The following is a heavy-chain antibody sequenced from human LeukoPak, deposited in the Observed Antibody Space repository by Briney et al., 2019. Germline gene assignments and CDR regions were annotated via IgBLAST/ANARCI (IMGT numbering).Heavy chain of an antibody. CDR1: GCSISSDTYY. J-gene: IGHJ5*02. CDR3: AGTRRYCSGGSCYNWFDP. V-gene: IGHV4-61*02. CDR2: IYASGNT. D-gene: IGHD2-15*01. Sequence: SETLSLTCTVSGCSISSDTYYWRWIRQPAGKGLEWIARIYASGNTNYNASIKSRVTISIDTPNNQFSLRLSSVIASDTAVYYCAGTRRYCSGGSCYNWFDPWGQGTLVTVSS.